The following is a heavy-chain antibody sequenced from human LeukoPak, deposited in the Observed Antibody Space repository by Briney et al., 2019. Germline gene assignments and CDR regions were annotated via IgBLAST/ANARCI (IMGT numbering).Heavy chain of an antibody. CDR2: IYYSGST. CDR3: ARAPHYYDSSGYHI. J-gene: IGHJ4*02. Sequence: PSETLSLTCTVSGVSINSYYWSWIRQPPGKGLEWIGYIYYSGSTNYNPSLKSRVTISVDTSKNQFSLKLSSVTAADTAVYYCARAPHYYDSSGYHIWGQGTLVTVSS. V-gene: IGHV4-59*08. CDR1: GVSINSYY. D-gene: IGHD3-22*01.